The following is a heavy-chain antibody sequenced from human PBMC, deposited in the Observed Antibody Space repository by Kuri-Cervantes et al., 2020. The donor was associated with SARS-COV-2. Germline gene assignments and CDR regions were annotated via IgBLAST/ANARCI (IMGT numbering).Heavy chain of an antibody. J-gene: IGHJ6*03. CDR1: GGSISSGDYY. D-gene: IGHD2-2*02. CDR2: IYYSGST. CDR3: ARGKVELTYQLLYSHYYYYYMDV. V-gene: IGHV4-30-4*08. Sequence: CTVSGGSISSGDYYWSWIRQPPGKGLEWIGYIYYSGSTYYNPSLKSRVTISVDTSKNQFSLKLSSVTAADTAVYYCARGKVELTYQLLYSHYYYYYMDVWGKGTTVTVSS.